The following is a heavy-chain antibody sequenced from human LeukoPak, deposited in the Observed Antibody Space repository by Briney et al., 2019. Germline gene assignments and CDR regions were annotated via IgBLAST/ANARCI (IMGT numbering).Heavy chain of an antibody. Sequence: SETLSLTCTLSGDSISSSGYCWGWIRQPPGKGLECVGLICYNGNTYYTPSLKSRVTISVDTSKNQFSLRLSSVTAADTAMYYCARHKSHIDWFDPWSQGTLVTVSS. D-gene: IGHD2-21*01. V-gene: IGHV4-39*01. CDR3: ARHKSHIDWFDP. CDR1: GDSISSSGYC. CDR2: ICYNGNT. J-gene: IGHJ5*02.